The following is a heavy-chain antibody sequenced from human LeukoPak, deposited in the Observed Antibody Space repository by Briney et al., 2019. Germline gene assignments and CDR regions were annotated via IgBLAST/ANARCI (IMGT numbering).Heavy chain of an antibody. Sequence: PGGSLRLSCAASGFTFSNAWMSWVRQAPGKGLEWVSGISWNSGSIGYADSVKGRFTISRDNAKNSLYLQMNSLRAEDTAVYYCARDSDSSGWLDYYMDVWGKGTTVTISS. V-gene: IGHV3-20*04. CDR3: ARDSDSSGWLDYYMDV. CDR2: ISWNSGSI. J-gene: IGHJ6*03. D-gene: IGHD6-19*01. CDR1: GFTFSNAW.